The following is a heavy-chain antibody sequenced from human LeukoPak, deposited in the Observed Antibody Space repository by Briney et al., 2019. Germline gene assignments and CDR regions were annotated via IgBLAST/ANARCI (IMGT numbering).Heavy chain of an antibody. CDR3: ARNGVSEYQLRLYYMDV. D-gene: IGHD2-2*01. Sequence: SVKVSCKASGGTFSSYAISWVRQAPGQGLEWMGGIIPIFGTANYAQKFQGRVTITTDESTSTAYMELSSLRSEDTAVYYCARNGVSEYQLRLYYMDVWGKGTTVTVSS. CDR1: GGTFSSYA. CDR2: IIPIFGTA. V-gene: IGHV1-69*05. J-gene: IGHJ6*03.